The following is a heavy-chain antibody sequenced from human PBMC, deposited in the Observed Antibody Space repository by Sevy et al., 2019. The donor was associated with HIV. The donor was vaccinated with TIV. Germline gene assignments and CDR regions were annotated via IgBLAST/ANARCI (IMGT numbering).Heavy chain of an antibody. D-gene: IGHD2-15*01. CDR1: GFTFSSYG. V-gene: IGHV3-30*02. Sequence: GGSLRLSCAASGFTFSSYGMHWVRQAPGKGLEWVAFIRYDGSNKYYADSVKGRFTISRDNSKNTLYLQMNSLRAEDTAVYCCAKDGVVVAAPDAFDIWGQGTMVTVSS. CDR2: IRYDGSNK. CDR3: AKDGVVVAAPDAFDI. J-gene: IGHJ3*02.